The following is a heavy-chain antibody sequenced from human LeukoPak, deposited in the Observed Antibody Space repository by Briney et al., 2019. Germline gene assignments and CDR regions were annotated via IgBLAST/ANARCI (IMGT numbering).Heavy chain of an antibody. D-gene: IGHD2-15*01. CDR1: GVSISSYY. Sequence: SETLSLTCSVSGVSISSYYWSWIRQPPGKGLEWIGYIYYSGSTNYNPSLKSRVTISVDTSKNQFSLKLSSVTAADTAVYYCARGGGYCSGGTCYHFDYWGQGTLVTVSS. CDR3: ARGGGYCSGGTCYHFDY. V-gene: IGHV4-59*01. CDR2: IYYSGST. J-gene: IGHJ4*02.